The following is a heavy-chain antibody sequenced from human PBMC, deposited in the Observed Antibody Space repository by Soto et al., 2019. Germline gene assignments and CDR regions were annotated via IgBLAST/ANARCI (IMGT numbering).Heavy chain of an antibody. V-gene: IGHV4-59*08. CDR3: ARGSTGYSSSWDRY. Sequence: NPSETLSLTCPVSGGSISSYYWSWIRQPPGKGLEWIGYIYYSGSTNYNPSLKSRVTISVDTSKNQFSLKLSSVTAADTAVYYCARGSTGYSSSWDRYWGQGTLVTVSS. D-gene: IGHD6-13*01. J-gene: IGHJ4*02. CDR2: IYYSGST. CDR1: GGSISSYY.